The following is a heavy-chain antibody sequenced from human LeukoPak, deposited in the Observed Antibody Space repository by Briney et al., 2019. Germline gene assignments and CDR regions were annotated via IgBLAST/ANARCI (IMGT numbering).Heavy chain of an antibody. D-gene: IGHD5-18*01. CDR1: GFTFSSYG. CDR3: ARSEYSYADDY. CDR2: IWYDGSNK. J-gene: IGHJ4*02. V-gene: IGHV3-33*01. Sequence: GGSLRLSCAASGFTFSSYGMHWVRQAPGKGLEWVAVIWYDGSNKYYADSVKGRFTISRDNSKNTLYLQMNSLRAEDTAVYYCARSEYSYADDYWGQGTLVTVSS.